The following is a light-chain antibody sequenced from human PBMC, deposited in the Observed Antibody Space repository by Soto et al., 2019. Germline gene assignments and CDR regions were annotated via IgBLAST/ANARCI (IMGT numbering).Light chain of an antibody. J-gene: IGLJ2*01. V-gene: IGLV2-14*01. CDR2: DVS. CDR3: TSYTTTSALVV. CDR1: SSDVGGYNY. Sequence: QSALTQPASVSGSPGQSITVSCTGTSSDVGGYNYVSWYQQYPGKAPRLMIFDVSNRPSGVSNRFSGSKSGNTAFLTISGLQAEDEAAYYCTSYTTTSALVVFGGGTKVTVL.